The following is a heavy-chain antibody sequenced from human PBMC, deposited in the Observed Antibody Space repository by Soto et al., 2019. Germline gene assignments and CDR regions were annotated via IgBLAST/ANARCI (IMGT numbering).Heavy chain of an antibody. CDR3: AREPRSVEAPYHYYGLDV. V-gene: IGHV4-61*01. Sequence: QVQLQESGPGLVKPSETLSLTCTVSGDSISSGSYYWSWIRQTPGKGLEWIGYIFYTGSTNYNPSLTGRVNFSVGTSKNQFSLRLRSVTAADTAVYYCAREPRSVEAPYHYYGLDVWGQGTTVTVSS. J-gene: IGHJ6*02. CDR1: GDSISSGSYY. CDR2: IFYTGST. D-gene: IGHD1-1*01.